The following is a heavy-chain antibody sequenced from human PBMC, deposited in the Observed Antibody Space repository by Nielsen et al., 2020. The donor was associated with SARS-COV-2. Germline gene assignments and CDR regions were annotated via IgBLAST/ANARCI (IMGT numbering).Heavy chain of an antibody. D-gene: IGHD3-22*01. V-gene: IGHV7-4-1*02. J-gene: IGHJ4*02. CDR1: GYTFTNYA. CDR2: INTNTGHP. CDR3: ARGSNGYDTSGFDY. Sequence: ASVKVSCKASGYTFTNYAMNWVRQAPAQGLEWMGWINTNTGHPMYAQGFTGRFVFSLDTSASTAYLQITSLKAEDTAVYYCARGSNGYDTSGFDYWGQGTLATVSS.